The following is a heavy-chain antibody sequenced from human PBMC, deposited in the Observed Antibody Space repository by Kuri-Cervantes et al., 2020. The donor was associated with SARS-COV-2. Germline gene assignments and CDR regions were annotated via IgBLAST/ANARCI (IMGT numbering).Heavy chain of an antibody. V-gene: IGHV1-18*01. D-gene: IGHD6-13*01. J-gene: IGHJ6*02. CDR2: INPNSGGT. Sequence: GGSLRLSCKASGYTFTSYGISWVRQAPGQGLEWMGWINPNSGGTNYAQKFQGRVTMTRDTSTSTVYMELSSLRSEDTAVYYCARDPSSSSWYYYYGMDVWGQGTTVTVSS. CDR1: GYTFTSYG. CDR3: ARDPSSSSWYYYYGMDV.